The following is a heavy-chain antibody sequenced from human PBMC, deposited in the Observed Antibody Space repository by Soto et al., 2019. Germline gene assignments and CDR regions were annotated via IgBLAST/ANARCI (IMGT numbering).Heavy chain of an antibody. Sequence: GGPLRLSCAASGFASRSYGMHWVRQVPGKGLEWVAVIWYDGSEKYYADSVKGRSTISRDNSKNTLYLQMISLRAEDTVVYYCSIDRRVWSGEGYYYGIDVWGQGITVTVSS. CDR1: GFASRSYG. CDR2: IWYDGSEK. J-gene: IGHJ6*01. D-gene: IGHD3-10*01. CDR3: SIDRRVWSGEGYYYGIDV. V-gene: IGHV3-33*01.